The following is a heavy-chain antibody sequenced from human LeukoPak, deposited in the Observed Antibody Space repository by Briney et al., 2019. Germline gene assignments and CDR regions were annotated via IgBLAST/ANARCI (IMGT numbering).Heavy chain of an antibody. J-gene: IGHJ4*02. CDR1: GFTFSSYS. D-gene: IGHD3-22*01. Sequence: GGSLRLSCAASGFTFSSYSMNWVRQAPGKGLEWVSSISSSSSYIYYADSVKGRFTISRDNAKNSLYLQMNSLRAEDTAVYYCARGLYYYDSSGTGNYWGQGTLVTVSS. V-gene: IGHV3-21*01. CDR3: ARGLYYYDSSGTGNY. CDR2: ISSSSSYI.